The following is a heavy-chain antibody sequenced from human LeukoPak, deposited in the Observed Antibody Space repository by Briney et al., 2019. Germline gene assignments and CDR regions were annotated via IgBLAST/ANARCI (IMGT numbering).Heavy chain of an antibody. CDR3: AKYISGYDGFDY. CDR1: GFTFSSYE. V-gene: IGHV3-23*01. Sequence: GGSLRLSCAASGFTFSSYEMNWVRQAPGKGLEWVSAISGSGGSTYYADSVKGRFTISRDNSKNTLYLQMNSLRAEDTAVYYCAKYISGYDGFDYWGQGTLVTASS. J-gene: IGHJ4*02. D-gene: IGHD5-12*01. CDR2: ISGSGGST.